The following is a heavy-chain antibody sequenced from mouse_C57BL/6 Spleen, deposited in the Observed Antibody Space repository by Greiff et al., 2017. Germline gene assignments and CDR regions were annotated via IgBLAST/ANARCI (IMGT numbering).Heavy chain of an antibody. Sequence: LVESGAELVKPGASVKMSCKASGYTFTTYPIEWMKQNHGKSLEWIGNFHPYNDDTKYNEKFKGKATLTVEKSSSTVYLELSRLTSDDSAVYYCARGPEGIYYDYDGYFDVWGTGTTVTVSS. D-gene: IGHD2-4*01. CDR3: ARGPEGIYYDYDGYFDV. CDR2: FHPYNDDT. V-gene: IGHV1-47*01. CDR1: GYTFTTYP. J-gene: IGHJ1*03.